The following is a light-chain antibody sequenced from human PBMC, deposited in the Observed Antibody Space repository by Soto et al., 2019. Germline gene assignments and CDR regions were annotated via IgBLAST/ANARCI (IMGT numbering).Light chain of an antibody. CDR3: SSAAGSNALV. CDR1: SSDVGGYNY. CDR2: EVS. V-gene: IGLV2-8*01. J-gene: IGLJ2*01. Sequence: QSALTQPHSASGSPGQSVTISCTGTSSDVGGYNYVSWYQQHPGKAPKLMIYEVSKRPSGVPDRFSGSKSGNTASLTVSGLQAEDEADYYCSSAAGSNALVFGGGTKVTVL.